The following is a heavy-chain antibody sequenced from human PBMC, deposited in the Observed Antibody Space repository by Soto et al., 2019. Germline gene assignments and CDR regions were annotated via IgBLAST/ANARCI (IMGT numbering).Heavy chain of an antibody. V-gene: IGHV3-13*01. J-gene: IGHJ6*02. CDR1: GFTFSSYD. CDR3: ARDLYSSSSHYYYYGMDV. CDR2: IGTAGDT. D-gene: IGHD6-6*01. Sequence: GGSLRLSCAASGFTFSSYDMHWVRQATGKGLEWVSAIGTAGDTYYPGSVKGRFTISRENAKNSSYLQMNSLRAGDTAVYYCARDLYSSSSHYYYYGMDVWGQGTTVTVSS.